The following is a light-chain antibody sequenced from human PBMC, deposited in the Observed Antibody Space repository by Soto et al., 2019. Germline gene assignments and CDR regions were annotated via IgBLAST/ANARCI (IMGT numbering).Light chain of an antibody. CDR2: GAS. CDR3: QQYLNWPVWK. Sequence: EVVMTHSPATLSVSPVYTATLSCSSSQGVSSNLAWYQQKSGQAPRLLIYGASTRATGVPARFSGSGSGTESTLTISRLQSEDFAVYYCQQYLNWPVWKFGQGTKVDIK. V-gene: IGKV3-15*01. CDR1: QGVSSN. J-gene: IGKJ1*01.